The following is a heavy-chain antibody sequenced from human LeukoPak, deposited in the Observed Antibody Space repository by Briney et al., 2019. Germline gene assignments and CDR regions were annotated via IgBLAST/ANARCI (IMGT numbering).Heavy chain of an antibody. J-gene: IGHJ4*02. CDR3: ARDTGGVRRNPTPYDY. CDR2: ISYDGSNK. D-gene: IGHD2-8*02. V-gene: IGHV3-30-3*01. Sequence: GRSLRLSCAASGFTFSSYAMHWVRQAPGKGLEWVAVISYDGSNKYYADSVKGRFTISRDNSKNTLYLQMNSLRAEDTAVYYCARDTGGVRRNPTPYDYWGQGTLVTVSS. CDR1: GFTFSSYA.